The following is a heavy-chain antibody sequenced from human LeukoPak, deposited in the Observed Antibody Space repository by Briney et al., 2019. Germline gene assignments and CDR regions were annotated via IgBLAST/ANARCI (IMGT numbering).Heavy chain of an antibody. Sequence: SETLSLTCTVSGGSMSSSTYYWGWIRQPPGKGLEWIGSIYYSGSTYYNPSLKSRVTISVDTSKSQFSLRLKSVTAADTAVYYCASSVVVPASMDYYYYYYMDVWGKGTTVTVSS. J-gene: IGHJ6*03. V-gene: IGHV4-39*07. CDR2: IYYSGST. CDR3: ASSVVVPASMDYYYYYYMDV. D-gene: IGHD2-2*01. CDR1: GGSMSSSTYY.